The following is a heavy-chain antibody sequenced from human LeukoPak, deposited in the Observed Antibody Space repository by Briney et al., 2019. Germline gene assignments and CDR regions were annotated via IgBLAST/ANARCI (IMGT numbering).Heavy chain of an antibody. Sequence: SETLSLTCTVSGGSISSSSYYWGWIRQPPGKGLEWIGTIHDSGSTYYNPSLKSRVTISVDTSKNQFSLKLRSVTAADTAVYYCARQWPTAFDYWGQGTLVTVSS. J-gene: IGHJ4*02. V-gene: IGHV4-39*01. CDR1: GGSISSSSYY. D-gene: IGHD1-26*01. CDR3: ARQWPTAFDY. CDR2: IHDSGST.